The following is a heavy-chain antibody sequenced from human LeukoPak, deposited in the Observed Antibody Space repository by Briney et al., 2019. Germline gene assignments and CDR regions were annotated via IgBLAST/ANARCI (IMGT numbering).Heavy chain of an antibody. Sequence: GGSLRLSCAASGFTFSSYAMSWVRQAPGKGLEWVSAISGSGGSTYSADSVKGRFAISRDNAKNTLYLQMNSLRAEDTAVYYCARRSAAKDAFDIWGQGTMVTVSS. CDR3: ARRSAAKDAFDI. CDR1: GFTFSSYA. D-gene: IGHD6-25*01. J-gene: IGHJ3*02. CDR2: ISGSGGST. V-gene: IGHV3-23*01.